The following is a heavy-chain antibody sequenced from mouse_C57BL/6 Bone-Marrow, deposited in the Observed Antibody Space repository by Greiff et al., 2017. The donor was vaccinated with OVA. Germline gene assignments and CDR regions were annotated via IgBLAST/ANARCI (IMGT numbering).Heavy chain of an antibody. Sequence: VQLQQSGAELVRPGASVKLSCTASGFNIKDDYMHWVKQRPEQGLEWIGWIDPENGDTEYASKFQGKATITADTSSNTAYLQLSSLTSEDTAVYYCTIGSYYCDYWGQGTTLTVSS. CDR3: TIGSYYCDY. V-gene: IGHV14-4*01. CDR1: GFNIKDDY. CDR2: IDPENGDT. J-gene: IGHJ2*01. D-gene: IGHD2-14*01.